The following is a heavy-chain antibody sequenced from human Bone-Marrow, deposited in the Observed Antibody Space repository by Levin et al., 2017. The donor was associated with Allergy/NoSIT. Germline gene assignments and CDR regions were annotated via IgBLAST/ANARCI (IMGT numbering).Heavy chain of an antibody. CDR3: ARHSGYYDILTGYYPSYFDY. V-gene: IGHV5-10-1*01. D-gene: IGHD3-9*01. CDR2: IDPSDSYT. J-gene: IGHJ4*02. CDR1: GYSFTSYW. Sequence: KVSCKGSGYSFTSYWISWVRQMPGKGLEWMGRIDPSDSYTNYSPSFQGHVTISADKSISTAYLQWSSLKASDTAMYYCARHSGYYDILTGYYPSYFDYWGQGTLVTVSS.